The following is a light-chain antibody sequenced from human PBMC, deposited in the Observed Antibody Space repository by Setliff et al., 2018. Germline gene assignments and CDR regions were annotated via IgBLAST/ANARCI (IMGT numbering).Light chain of an antibody. CDR3: QSYDSSLSAYV. V-gene: IGLV1-40*01. CDR2: GNN. Sequence: QSVLTQPPSVSGAPGQRVTISCAGRSSNIGAGYDVHWYQQLPGTAPKLLIYGNNNRPLGVPDRFSGSQSGTSASLAITGLHSEDEADYYCQSYDSSLSAYVFGTGTKVTVL. J-gene: IGLJ1*01. CDR1: SSNIGAGYD.